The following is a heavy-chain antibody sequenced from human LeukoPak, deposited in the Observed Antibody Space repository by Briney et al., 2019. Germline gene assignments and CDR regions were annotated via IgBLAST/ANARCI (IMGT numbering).Heavy chain of an antibody. Sequence: SETLSLTCTVSGGSISSSSYYWGWIRQPPGKGLEWIGSIYYSGSTYYNPSLKSRVTISVDTSKNQFSLKLSSVTAADTAVYYCARQYVVVEADPGDAFDIWGQGTMVTVSS. CDR1: GGSISSSSYY. CDR2: IYYSGST. V-gene: IGHV4-39*01. CDR3: ARQYVVVEADPGDAFDI. D-gene: IGHD2-21*01. J-gene: IGHJ3*02.